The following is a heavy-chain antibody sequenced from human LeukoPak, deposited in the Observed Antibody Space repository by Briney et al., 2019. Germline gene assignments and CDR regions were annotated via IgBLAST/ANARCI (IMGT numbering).Heavy chain of an antibody. CDR3: ARDTSPSSSSSYFDAFDM. CDR1: GFTFSNDW. CDR2: INKDGSKK. J-gene: IGHJ3*02. Sequence: GGSLRLSCASSGFTFSNDWMTWVRQAQGKGLEWVANINKDGSKKNCVDSVKGRFTISRDNSKNSLFLQMNSLRAEDTAIYYCARDTSPSSSSSYFDAFDMWGQGTMVTVSS. V-gene: IGHV3-7*01. D-gene: IGHD6-19*01.